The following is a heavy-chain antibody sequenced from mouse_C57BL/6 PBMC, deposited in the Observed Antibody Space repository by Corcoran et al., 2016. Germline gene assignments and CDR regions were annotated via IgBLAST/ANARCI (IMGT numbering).Heavy chain of an antibody. D-gene: IGHD2-13*01. CDR1: GYTFTTYG. Sequence: QIQLVQSGPELKKPGETVKISCKASGYTFTTYGMSWVKQAPGKGLKWMGWINTYSGVPTYADDFKGRFAFSLETSVSTAYLQINNLKNEDTATYFCARSDYQYYFDYWGQGTTLTVSS. V-gene: IGHV9-3*01. J-gene: IGHJ2*01. CDR2: INTYSGVP. CDR3: ARSDYQYYFDY.